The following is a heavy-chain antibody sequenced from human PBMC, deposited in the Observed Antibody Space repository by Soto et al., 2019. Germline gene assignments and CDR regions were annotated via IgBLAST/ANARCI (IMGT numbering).Heavy chain of an antibody. V-gene: IGHV4-31*03. D-gene: IGHD4-17*01. CDR1: GGSISSGGYY. Sequence: SETLSLTCTVSGGSISSGGYYWSWIRQHPGKGLEWIGYIYYSGSTYYNPSLKSRVTISVDTSKNQFSLKLSSVTAADTAVYYCARDGGLGDYGGNYDLWYYGMDVWGQGTTVTVSS. CDR3: ARDGGLGDYGGNYDLWYYGMDV. J-gene: IGHJ6*02. CDR2: IYYSGST.